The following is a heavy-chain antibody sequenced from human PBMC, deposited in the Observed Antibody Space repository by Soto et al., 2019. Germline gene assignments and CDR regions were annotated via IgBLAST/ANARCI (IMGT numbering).Heavy chain of an antibody. CDR3: ASRYYDYVWGSFHFDY. D-gene: IGHD3-16*01. V-gene: IGHV4-31*03. Sequence: SETLSLTFTVSCGSIISGGYYWSLIRQHPGKGLELIGYIYYSGITYYNPSLKSRVTISVDTSKNQFSLKLSSVIAADTAVYYCASRYYDYVWGSFHFDYWGQGTLVTVSS. J-gene: IGHJ4*02. CDR1: CGSIISGGYY. CDR2: IYYSGIT.